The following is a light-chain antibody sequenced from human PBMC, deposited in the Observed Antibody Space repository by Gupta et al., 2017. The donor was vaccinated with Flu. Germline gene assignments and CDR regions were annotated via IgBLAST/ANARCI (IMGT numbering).Light chain of an antibody. V-gene: IGKV2-28*01. CDR1: QSLLHSNGYNY. J-gene: IGKJ1*01. Sequence: DIVLPQSPLSLPVTPGEPPSISCRSSQSLLHSNGYNYLDWYLQKPGQSPQLLIYLGSNRVTGVPDRFSGSGSGTEFTLNISRVEAEDVGVYYCMQAKKKPWTFGQGTKVEIK. CDR2: LGS. CDR3: MQAKKKPWT.